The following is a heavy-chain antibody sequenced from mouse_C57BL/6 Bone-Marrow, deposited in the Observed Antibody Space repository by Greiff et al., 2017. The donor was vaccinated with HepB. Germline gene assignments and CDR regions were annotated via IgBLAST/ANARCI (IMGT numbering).Heavy chain of an antibody. CDR1: GYTFTDYE. Sequence: QVQLQQSGAELVRPGASVTLSCKASGYTFTDYEMHWVKQTPVHGLEWIGAIDPETGGTAYNQKFKGKAILTADKSSSTAYMELRSLTSEVSAVYYCRTGTRWYFDVWGTGTTVTVSS. J-gene: IGHJ1*03. CDR3: RTGTRWYFDV. CDR2: IDPETGGT. D-gene: IGHD4-1*01. V-gene: IGHV1-15*01.